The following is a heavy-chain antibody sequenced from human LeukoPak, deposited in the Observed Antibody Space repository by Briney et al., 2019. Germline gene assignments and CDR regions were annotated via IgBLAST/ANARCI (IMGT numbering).Heavy chain of an antibody. V-gene: IGHV3-48*04. D-gene: IGHD3-16*02. CDR1: GFTFSSYS. Sequence: GGSLRLSCAASGFTFSSYSLNWVRQAPGKGLEWVSFISSSSITIYYADSVRGRFTISRDNAKNSLYLQMNSLRAEDTAVYYCARHHRANWFDPWGQGTLVTVSS. CDR3: ARHHRANWFDP. J-gene: IGHJ5*02. CDR2: ISSSSITI.